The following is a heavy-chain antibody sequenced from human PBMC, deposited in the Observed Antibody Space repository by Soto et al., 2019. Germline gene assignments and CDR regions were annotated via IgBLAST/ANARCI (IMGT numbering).Heavy chain of an antibody. V-gene: IGHV3-23*01. D-gene: IGHD2-8*01. CDR2: ISGNGGNT. CDR1: GFTFSSYA. J-gene: IGHJ3*02. Sequence: PGGSLRLSCAASGFTFSSYAMSWVRQAPGKGLEWVSAISGNGGNTYYADSVKGRFTISRDNSKNTLYLQMNSLRAEDTAVYYCAKDALMVYAKDAFDIWGQGTMVTVSS. CDR3: AKDALMVYAKDAFDI.